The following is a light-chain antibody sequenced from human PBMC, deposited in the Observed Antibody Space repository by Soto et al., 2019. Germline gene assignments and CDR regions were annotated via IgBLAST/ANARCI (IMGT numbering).Light chain of an antibody. CDR1: QSISSY. J-gene: IGKJ1*01. CDR2: AAS. V-gene: IGKV1-39*01. CDR3: QQSYSTPRT. Sequence: DIQMTQSPSSLSASVGDRVTITCRASQSISSYLNWYQQKPGKVPKLLIYAASSLQIGVPSRLSGGGSGTDFTLNISSLQPEDFATYYCQQSYSTPRTFGQGTKVEIK.